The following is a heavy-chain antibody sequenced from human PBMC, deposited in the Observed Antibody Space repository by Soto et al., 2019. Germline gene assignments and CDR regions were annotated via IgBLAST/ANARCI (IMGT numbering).Heavy chain of an antibody. CDR3: ARADGSGGFGRWFDP. D-gene: IGHD3-10*01. CDR1: GYTFTSYD. V-gene: IGHV1-8*01. CDR2: MNPNSGNT. J-gene: IGHJ5*02. Sequence: ASVQVSCKASGYTFTSYDINWVRQATGQGLEWMGWMNPNSGNTGHAQKFQGRVTMTRNTSISTAYMELSSLRSEDTAVYYCARADGSGGFGRWFDPWGRGYRVTVHS.